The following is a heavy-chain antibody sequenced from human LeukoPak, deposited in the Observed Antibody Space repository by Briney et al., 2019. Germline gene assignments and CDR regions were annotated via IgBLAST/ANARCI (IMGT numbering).Heavy chain of an antibody. D-gene: IGHD3-9*01. V-gene: IGHV4-59*01. CDR3: ARSNYDILTGYSPYNWFDP. CDR1: GDSISSYY. J-gene: IGHJ5*02. CDR2: IYYSGTT. Sequence: PSETLSLTCTVSGDSISSYYWTWIRQPPGKGLEWIGYIYYSGTTNYNPSLKSRVTISVDTSKNQFSLKLSSVTAADTAVYYCARSNYDILTGYSPYNWFDPWGQGTLVTVSS.